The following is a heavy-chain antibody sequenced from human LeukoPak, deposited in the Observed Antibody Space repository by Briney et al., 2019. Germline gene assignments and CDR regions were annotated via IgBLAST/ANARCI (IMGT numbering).Heavy chain of an antibody. D-gene: IGHD1-26*01. J-gene: IGHJ4*02. CDR1: GFTLSSCA. CDR3: AMGRAVGEGYYDY. CDR2: LSAGGGST. V-gene: IGHV3-23*01. Sequence: GGSLRLSCAASGFTLSSCAMGWVRQAPGKGLEWVSTLSAGGGSTYYADSVKGRFTISRDNSKNTLFLQMSSLRAEDTAVYYCAMGRAVGEGYYDYWGQGTLVTVSS.